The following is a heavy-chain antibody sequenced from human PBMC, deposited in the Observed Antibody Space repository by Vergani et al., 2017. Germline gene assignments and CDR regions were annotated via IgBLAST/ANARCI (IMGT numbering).Heavy chain of an antibody. V-gene: IGHV4-61*02. D-gene: IGHD3-3*01. CDR2: IYTSGST. CDR1: GGSISSGSYY. CDR3: ARDTTICGVARMDV. J-gene: IGHJ6*02. Sequence: QVQLQESGPGLVKPSQTLSLTCTVSGGSISSGSYYWSWIRQPAGKGLEWIGRIYTSGSTNYNPSLKSRVTISVDTSKNQFSMKLSSVTAADTAVYYCARDTTICGVARMDVWGQGTTVTVSS.